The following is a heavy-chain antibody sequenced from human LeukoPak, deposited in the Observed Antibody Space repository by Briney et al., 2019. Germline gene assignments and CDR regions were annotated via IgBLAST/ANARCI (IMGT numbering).Heavy chain of an antibody. CDR2: ISTSATYT. CDR3: ARDLEDYNNYGEMAI. J-gene: IGHJ4*02. V-gene: IGHV3-21*01. D-gene: IGHD4-11*01. CDR1: GFTFSSYT. Sequence: GGSLRLSCAVSGFTFSSYTMHWVRQAPMKGLEWVSSISTSATYTYYADSVKGRFSVSRDNAKNSLYLQMNSLRAEDTAVYFCARDLEDYNNYGEMAIWGQGTLVTVSS.